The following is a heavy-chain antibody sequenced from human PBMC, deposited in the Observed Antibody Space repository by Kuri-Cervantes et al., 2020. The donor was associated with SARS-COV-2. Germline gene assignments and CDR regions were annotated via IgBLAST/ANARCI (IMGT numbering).Heavy chain of an antibody. J-gene: IGHJ5*02. Sequence: ASVKVSCKAFGYTFISYDIAWVRQVPGVGLEWMGRIGAYNADTTSGQKFQGRVTLTTDTSTSTVYIELRSLRSDDTAIYYCARMETENAGHLGGIVSRRLDPWGQGTLVTVSS. CDR3: ARMETENAGHLGGIVSRRLDP. V-gene: IGHV1-18*04. CDR2: IGAYNADT. D-gene: IGHD3-22*01. CDR1: GYTFISYD.